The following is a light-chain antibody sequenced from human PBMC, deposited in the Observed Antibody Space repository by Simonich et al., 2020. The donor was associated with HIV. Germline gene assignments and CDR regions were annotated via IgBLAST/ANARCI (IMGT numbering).Light chain of an antibody. Sequence: DIVMTQSPDSLAVSLGERATINCKSSQGVLYSSNNKNYLPWFQQKPGQPPKWLIYWASTREAGVPDRFSGSGSGTDFTLTISSLQAEDVAVYSTPLTFGGGTKVEI. J-gene: IGKJ4*01. CDR1: QGVLYSSNNKNY. CDR3: PLT. V-gene: IGKV4-1*01. CDR2: WAS.